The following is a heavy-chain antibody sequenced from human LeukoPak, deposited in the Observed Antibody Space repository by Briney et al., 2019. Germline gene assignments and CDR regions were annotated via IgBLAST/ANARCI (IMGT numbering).Heavy chain of an antibody. CDR2: IYHSGST. CDR3: ARDPEIMITFGGVIENFDY. D-gene: IGHD3-16*02. J-gene: IGHJ4*02. Sequence: SETLSLTCTVSGYSISSGYYWGWIRQPPGKGLEWIGSIYHSGSTYYNPSLKSRVTISVDTSKNQFSLKLSSVTAADTAVYYCARDPEIMITFGGVIENFDYWGQGTLVTVSS. CDR1: GYSISSGYY. V-gene: IGHV4-38-2*02.